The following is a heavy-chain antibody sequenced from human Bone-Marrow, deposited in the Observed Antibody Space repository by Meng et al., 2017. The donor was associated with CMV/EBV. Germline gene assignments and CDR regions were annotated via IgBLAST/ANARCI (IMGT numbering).Heavy chain of an antibody. CDR1: GFTFSSYS. J-gene: IGHJ4*02. V-gene: IGHV3-53*01. Sequence: GESLKISCAASGFTFSSYSMNWVRQAPGKGLEWVSVIYSGGSTYYADSVKGRFTISRDNSKNTLYLQMNSLRAEDTAVYYCARGDDRDYWGQATLVTVSS. CDR3: ARGDDRDY. CDR2: IYSGGST. D-gene: IGHD2-21*01.